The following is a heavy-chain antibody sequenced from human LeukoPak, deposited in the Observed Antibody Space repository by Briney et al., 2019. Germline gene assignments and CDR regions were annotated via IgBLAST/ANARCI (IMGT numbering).Heavy chain of an antibody. CDR1: GFTFSSYS. CDR3: AREIAAAGTEGAFDI. V-gene: IGHV3-48*04. D-gene: IGHD6-13*01. J-gene: IGHJ3*02. CDR2: ISSSSSTI. Sequence: GSLRLSCAASGFTFSSYSMNWVRQAPGKGLEWVSYISSSSSTIYYADSVKGRFTISRDNAKNSLYLQMNSLRAEDTAVYYCAREIAAAGTEGAFDIWGQGTMVTVSS.